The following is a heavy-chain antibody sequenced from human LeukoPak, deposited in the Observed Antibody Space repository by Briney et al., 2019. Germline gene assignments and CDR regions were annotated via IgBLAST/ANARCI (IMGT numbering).Heavy chain of an antibody. CDR2: INHSGGT. J-gene: IGHJ6*03. Sequence: SETLSLTCAVYGGSFSDYSWSWIRQPPGKGLEWIGEINHSGGTNNYPSFMSGVIMLVDTSKNQFSLKRISVTAEDTAVYSCARVGYTYSINNWSRTGLGAYPTKYHYYMDVWGKGTTVTVSS. CDR3: ARVGYTYSINNWSRTGLGAYPTKYHYYMDV. CDR1: GGSFSDYS. D-gene: IGHD5-18*01. V-gene: IGHV4-34*01.